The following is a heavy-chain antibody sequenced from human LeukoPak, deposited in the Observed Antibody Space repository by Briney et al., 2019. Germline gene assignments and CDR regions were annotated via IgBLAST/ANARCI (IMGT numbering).Heavy chain of an antibody. CDR2: IRGSGDST. CDR3: ARLGRYADY. V-gene: IGHV3-23*01. J-gene: IGHJ4*02. CDR1: GFTFSSYV. Sequence: QPGGSLRLSCAASGFTFSSYVMSWIRQAPGKGLEWVSSIRGSGDSTYYADSVRGRFSISRDNSKSTLYLQMNSLRAEDTAVYYCARLGRYADYWGQGTLVTVSS. D-gene: IGHD3-16*01.